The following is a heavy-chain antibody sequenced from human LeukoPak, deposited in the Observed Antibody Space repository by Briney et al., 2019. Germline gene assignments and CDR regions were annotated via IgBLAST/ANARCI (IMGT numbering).Heavy chain of an antibody. V-gene: IGHV3-33*01. Sequence: GGSLRLSCAAAGFTFSSYGMHWVRQAPGKGLEWVAVIWYDGSNKYYADSVKGRFTISRDNSKNTLYLQMNSLRAEDTAVYYCAREDYYDSSGYYLYYYYYMDVWGKGTTVTVSS. J-gene: IGHJ6*03. CDR3: AREDYYDSSGYYLYYYYYMDV. D-gene: IGHD3-22*01. CDR2: IWYDGSNK. CDR1: GFTFSSYG.